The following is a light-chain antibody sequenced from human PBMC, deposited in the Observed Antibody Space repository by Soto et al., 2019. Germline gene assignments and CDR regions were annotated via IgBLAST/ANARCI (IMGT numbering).Light chain of an antibody. Sequence: PVDRYRLSYRASQSVSSKLAWYQQKPGQAPRLLIYRASTRATDIPARFSGSGSGTDFTLTISRLEPEDFAVYYCQQYSDSSPITFGQGTRLEIK. J-gene: IGKJ5*01. V-gene: IGKV3-15*01. CDR1: QSVSSK. CDR2: RAS. CDR3: QQYSDSSPIT.